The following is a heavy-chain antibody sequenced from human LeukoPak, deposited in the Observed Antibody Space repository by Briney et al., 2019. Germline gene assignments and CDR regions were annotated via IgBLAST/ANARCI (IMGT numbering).Heavy chain of an antibody. CDR1: GVSISTYY. CDR3: ARRLYKYGRTAFDY. CDR2: IHYIGIT. J-gene: IGHJ4*02. D-gene: IGHD2-8*01. Sequence: SETLSLTCSVSGVSISTYYRRWIRQPPRKGLERVGYIHYIGITNYTPSLKSRVTIPVDTSKRHLSLRLRSVTAADTAVSYCARRLYKYGRTAFDYWGQGTLVTVSS. V-gene: IGHV4-59*01.